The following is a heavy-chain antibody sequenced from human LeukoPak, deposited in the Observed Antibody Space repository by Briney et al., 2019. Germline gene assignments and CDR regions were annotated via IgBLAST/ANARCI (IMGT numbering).Heavy chain of an antibody. CDR2: IYYSGST. V-gene: IGHV4-59*01. D-gene: IGHD3-3*01. J-gene: IGHJ4*02. CDR1: GGSISSYY. CDR3: ARDVLGITIFGVAHYLDY. Sequence: PSETLSLTCTVSGGSISSYYWSWIRQPPGKGLEWIGYIYYSGSTNYNPSLKSRVTISVDTSKNQFSLKLSSVTAADTAVYYCARDVLGITIFGVAHYLDYWGQGTLVTVSS.